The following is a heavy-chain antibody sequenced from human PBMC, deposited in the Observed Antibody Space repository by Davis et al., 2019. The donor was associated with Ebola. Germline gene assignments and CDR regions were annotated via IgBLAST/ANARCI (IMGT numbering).Heavy chain of an antibody. CDR1: GGSVSSGSYY. CDR2: LYYSGST. J-gene: IGHJ5*02. Sequence: SETLSLTCTVSGGSVSSGSYYWSWIRQPPGKGLEWIGYLYYSGSTNYNPSLKSRVTISVDTSKNQFPLKLSSVTAADTAVYYCARNPILRYFDWFQSGWFDPWGQGTLVTVSS. D-gene: IGHD3-9*01. V-gene: IGHV4-61*01. CDR3: ARNPILRYFDWFQSGWFDP.